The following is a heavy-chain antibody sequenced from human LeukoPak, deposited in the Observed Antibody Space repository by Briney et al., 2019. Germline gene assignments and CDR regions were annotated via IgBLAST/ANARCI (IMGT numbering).Heavy chain of an antibody. V-gene: IGHV3-21*01. CDR3: ARDGGEGWLTTGSLSFDY. CDR2: ISSSSSYI. D-gene: IGHD4-17*01. J-gene: IGHJ4*02. CDR1: GFTFSSYS. Sequence: PGGSLRLSCAASGFTFSSYSMNWVRQAPGKGLEWVSSISSSSSYIYYADSVKGRFTISRDNAKNSLYLQMNSLRAEDTAVYYCARDGGEGWLTTGSLSFDYWGQGTLVTVSS.